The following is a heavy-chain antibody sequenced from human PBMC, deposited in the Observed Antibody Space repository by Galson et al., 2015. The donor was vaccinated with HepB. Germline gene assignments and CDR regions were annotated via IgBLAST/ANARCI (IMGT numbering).Heavy chain of an antibody. D-gene: IGHD6-19*01. CDR1: GGSIISTSNY. CDR2: IYYSGIT. V-gene: IGHV4-39*07. J-gene: IGHJ6*02. CDR3: ARVSLSSSGWYVRYGLDV. Sequence: LSLTCTLSGGSIISTSNYWGWIRQPPGKGLEWFGSIYYSGITNYNPSLKSRVTISLDTSKNQFSLRLRSVTAADTAVYYCARVSLSSSGWYVRYGLDVWGQGTTVTVSS.